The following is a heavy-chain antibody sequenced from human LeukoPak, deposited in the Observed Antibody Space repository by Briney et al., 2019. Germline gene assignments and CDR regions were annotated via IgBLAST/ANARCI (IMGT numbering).Heavy chain of an antibody. J-gene: IGHJ6*02. CDR1: GFTFNYAW. Sequence: GGSLRLSCAASGFTFNYAWMSWVRQVPGKELEWVGQTVSEIDGGTTDYAAPVKGRFTISRDDSKSTLYLQMNSLKIEDTAVYYCTTDEDWNYARKDVWGQGTTVTVSS. V-gene: IGHV3-15*04. D-gene: IGHD1-7*01. CDR2: TVSEIDGGTT. CDR3: TTDEDWNYARKDV.